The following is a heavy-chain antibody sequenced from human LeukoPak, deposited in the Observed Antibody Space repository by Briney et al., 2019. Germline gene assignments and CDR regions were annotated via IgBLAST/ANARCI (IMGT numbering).Heavy chain of an antibody. CDR3: ARVQSYAYGFDY. V-gene: IGHV4-38-2*02. CDR1: GYSISSGYY. Sequence: PSETLSLTCTVSGYSISSGYYWGWIRQPPGKGLEWTGSIHHSGSTYYNQALKSRVTISVDTSKKQFSLNLRSVTAADTAMYYCARVQSYAYGFDYWGQGTLVTVSS. CDR2: IHHSGST. J-gene: IGHJ4*02. D-gene: IGHD2-2*01.